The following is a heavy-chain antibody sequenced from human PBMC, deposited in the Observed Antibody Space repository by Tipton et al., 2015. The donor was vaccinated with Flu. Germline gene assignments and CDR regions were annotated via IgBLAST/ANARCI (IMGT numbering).Heavy chain of an antibody. CDR3: ARGAGYLWEMEY. CDR1: GGSISSYY. CDR2: IYTSGST. J-gene: IGHJ4*02. Sequence: TLSLTCTVSGGSISSYYWSWIRQPAGKGLEWIGRIYTSGSTNYNPSLKSRVTISVDTSKNQFSLKVNSVTAADTAVYYCARGAGYLWEMEYGGQGTLVTVSS. V-gene: IGHV4-4*07. D-gene: IGHD3-16*01.